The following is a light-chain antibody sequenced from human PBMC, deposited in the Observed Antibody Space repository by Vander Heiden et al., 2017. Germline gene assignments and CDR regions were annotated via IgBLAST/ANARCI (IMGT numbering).Light chain of an antibody. CDR1: QSVRSGY. CDR2: GVS. J-gene: IGKJ4*01. V-gene: IGKV3-20*01. Sequence: EIVLPQSPGTLSLSPGERATLSCRASQSVRSGYLAWYQQKPGQAPRLLIHGVSRRATGIPDRFSGSGSGTDFTLTISRLEPEDFAVYYCQQHGSSVTFGGGTKVEIK. CDR3: QQHGSSVT.